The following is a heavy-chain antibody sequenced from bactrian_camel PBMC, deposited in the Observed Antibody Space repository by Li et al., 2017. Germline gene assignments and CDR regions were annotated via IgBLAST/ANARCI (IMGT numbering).Heavy chain of an antibody. J-gene: IGHJ4*01. CDR1: GFTFSSYW. V-gene: IGHV3S1*01. CDR3: ATGGTSFIT. CDR2: INFSGNRT. D-gene: IGHD3*01. Sequence: QVQLVESGGGLVLPGGSLRLSCVASGFTFSSYWMYWVRQVPGKGLEWVSRINFSGNRTFYSDSVKGRFTVSRDNVKDVVSLQMNRLKTEDGAIYYCATGGTSFITWGQGTQVTVS.